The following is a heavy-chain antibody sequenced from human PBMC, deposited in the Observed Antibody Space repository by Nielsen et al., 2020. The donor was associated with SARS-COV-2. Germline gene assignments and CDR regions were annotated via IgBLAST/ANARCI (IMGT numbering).Heavy chain of an antibody. CDR1: GFTFSSYA. CDR2: ISYDGSNK. CDR3: AKDTGWGGDYYYGMDV. Sequence: GGSLRLSCAASGFTFSSYAMHWVRQAPGKGLEWVAVISYDGSNKYYADSVKGRFTISRDNAKNSLYLQMNSLRAEDTALYYCAKDTGWGGDYYYGMDVWGQGTTVTVSS. J-gene: IGHJ6*02. V-gene: IGHV3-30-3*01. D-gene: IGHD3-16*01.